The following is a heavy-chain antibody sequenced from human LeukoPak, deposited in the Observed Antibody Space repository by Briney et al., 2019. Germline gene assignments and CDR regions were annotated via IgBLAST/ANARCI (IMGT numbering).Heavy chain of an antibody. CDR2: IRYDGSNK. J-gene: IGHJ4*02. V-gene: IGHV3-30*02. Sequence: PGGSLRLSCAASGFTFSSYGMHWVRQAPGKGLEWVAFIRYDGSNKYYADSVKGRFTISRDNSKNTLYLQMNSLRAEDTAVYYCAKDLSGLVVYAFDYWGQGTLVTVSS. D-gene: IGHD2-8*02. CDR3: AKDLSGLVVYAFDY. CDR1: GFTFSSYG.